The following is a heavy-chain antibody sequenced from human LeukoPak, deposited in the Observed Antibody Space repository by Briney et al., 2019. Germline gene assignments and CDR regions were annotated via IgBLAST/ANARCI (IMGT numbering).Heavy chain of an antibody. CDR2: NSGSGGST. D-gene: IGHD3-3*01. CDR1: GFTFSSYA. CDR3: AKMPTIFGVVTPCYFDY. J-gene: IGHJ4*02. V-gene: IGHV3-23*01. Sequence: GGSLRLSCAASGFTFSSYAMSWVRQAPGKGLEWVSANSGSGGSTYYADSVKGRFTISRDNSKNTLYLQMNSLRAEDTAVYYCAKMPTIFGVVTPCYFDYWGQGTLVTVSS.